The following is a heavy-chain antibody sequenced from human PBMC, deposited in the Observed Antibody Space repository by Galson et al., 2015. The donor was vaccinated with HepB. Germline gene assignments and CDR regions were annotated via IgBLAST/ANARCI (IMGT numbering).Heavy chain of an antibody. CDR2: IDWDDDK. J-gene: IGHJ4*02. CDR1: GFSLRTSGMR. CDR3: ARGPMYYYGSGEYYFDY. D-gene: IGHD3-10*01. V-gene: IGHV2-70*04. Sequence: PALVTPTQTLTLTCTFSGFSLRTSGMRVSWIRQPPVKALEWLARIDWDDDKFYSTSLKTRLTISKDTSKNQVVLTMTNMDPVDTATYYCARGPMYYYGSGEYYFDYWGQGTLVTVSS.